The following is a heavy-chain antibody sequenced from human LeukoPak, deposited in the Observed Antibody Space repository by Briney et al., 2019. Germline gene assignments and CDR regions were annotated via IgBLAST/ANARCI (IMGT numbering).Heavy chain of an antibody. V-gene: IGHV1-2*02. CDR1: GYTFTGYY. Sequence: ASVKVSCKASGYTFTGYYMHWVRQAPGQGLEWMGWINPNSGGTNYAQKFQGRVTMTRDTSISTACMELSGLRSDDTAVYYCAREGGYNPGAFDIWGQGTMVTVSS. D-gene: IGHD5-24*01. CDR2: INPNSGGT. J-gene: IGHJ3*02. CDR3: AREGGYNPGAFDI.